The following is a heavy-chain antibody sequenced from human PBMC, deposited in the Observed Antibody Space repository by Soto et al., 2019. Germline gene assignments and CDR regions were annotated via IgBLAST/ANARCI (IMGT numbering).Heavy chain of an antibody. D-gene: IGHD2-15*01. V-gene: IGHV1-69*13. Sequence: SVKVSCKASGGTFSSYAISWVRQAPGQGLEWMGGIIPIFGTANYAQKFRGRVTITADESTSTAYMELSSLRSEDTAVYYCSIVVVVAATRAWPNFDYWGQGTLVTVSS. J-gene: IGHJ4*02. CDR2: IIPIFGTA. CDR3: SIVVVVAATRAWPNFDY. CDR1: GGTFSSYA.